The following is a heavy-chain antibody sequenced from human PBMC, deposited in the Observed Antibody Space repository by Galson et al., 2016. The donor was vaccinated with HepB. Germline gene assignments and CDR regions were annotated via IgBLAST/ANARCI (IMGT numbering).Heavy chain of an antibody. CDR1: GFTFTSYA. CDR2: ISYDGRNE. J-gene: IGHJ4*02. V-gene: IGHV3-30*04. CDR3: AKDRTMIGDYFDC. Sequence: SLRLSCAASGFTFTSYAMHWVRQAPGKGLECVAVISYDGRNEYYADSAKGRFTISRDNSKNTLYLQMNILRVEDTAVYYCAKDRTMIGDYFDCWGQGTLVTVSS. D-gene: IGHD3-22*01.